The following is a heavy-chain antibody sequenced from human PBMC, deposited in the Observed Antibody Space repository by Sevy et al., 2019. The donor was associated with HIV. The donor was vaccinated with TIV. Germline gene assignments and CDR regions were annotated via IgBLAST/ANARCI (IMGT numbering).Heavy chain of an antibody. CDR3: AKGGGIAARLPYYYGMDV. J-gene: IGHJ6*02. Sequence: EGSLRLSCAASGFTFSNYAMSWVRQAPGKGLEWVSGVGSGGSTYYADSLKGRFTISRDNSKNTLYLQMNSLRAEDTAVYYCAKGGGIAARLPYYYGMDVWGQGTTVTVSS. CDR1: GFTFSNYA. D-gene: IGHD6-6*01. V-gene: IGHV3-23*01. CDR2: VGSGGST.